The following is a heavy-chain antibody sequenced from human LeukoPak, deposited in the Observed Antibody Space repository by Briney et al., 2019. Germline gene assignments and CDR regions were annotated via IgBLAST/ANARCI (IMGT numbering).Heavy chain of an antibody. CDR3: GGLSTGFYHKYYFDY. J-gene: IGHJ4*02. D-gene: IGHD3-9*01. CDR1: GDSITSSNYY. Sequence: SETLSLTCTVSGDSITSSNYYWGWIRQPPRKGLEWIGNIHYTGSTSSNPSLKSRVTISVDTSKTQFSLRLSSVTAADTAVYYCGGLSTGFYHKYYFDYWGQGTLVTVSS. V-gene: IGHV4-39*01. CDR2: IHYTGST.